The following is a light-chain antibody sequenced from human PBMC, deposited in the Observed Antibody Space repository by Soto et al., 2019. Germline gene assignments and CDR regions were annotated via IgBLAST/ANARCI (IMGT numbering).Light chain of an antibody. J-gene: IGKJ5*01. CDR3: QQSSSSPIT. CDR1: QSISRY. CDR2: GAS. Sequence: IVLTQSPGTLSLSPGERTTLSCRASQSISRYLAWYQQKPGQGPRLLIYGASSRATGTPDRFSGSGSGTDFTLTINRLEPEDFALYYCQQSSSSPITFGQGTRLEIK. V-gene: IGKV3-20*01.